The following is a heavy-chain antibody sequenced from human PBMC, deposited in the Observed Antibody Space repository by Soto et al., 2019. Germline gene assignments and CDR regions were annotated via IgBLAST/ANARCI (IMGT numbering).Heavy chain of an antibody. Sequence: GSLGLSCAASGFTFSSYAMSWVRQAPGKGLEWVSAISGSGGSTYYADSVKGRFTISRDNSKNTLYLQMNSLRAEDTAVYYCAKGSTAIVGYFDYWGQGTLVTVSS. V-gene: IGHV3-23*01. CDR2: ISGSGGST. J-gene: IGHJ4*02. CDR3: AKGSTAIVGYFDY. D-gene: IGHD5-18*01. CDR1: GFTFSSYA.